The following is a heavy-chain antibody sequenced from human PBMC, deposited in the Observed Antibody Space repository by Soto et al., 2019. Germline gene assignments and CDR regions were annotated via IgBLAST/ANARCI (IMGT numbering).Heavy chain of an antibody. CDR2: ISGYNGET. CDR3: ARDRLTGNWFDP. V-gene: IGHV1-18*01. CDR1: GYTFTSYD. J-gene: IGHJ5*02. D-gene: IGHD3-10*01. Sequence: QVQLVQSGAEVKKPGASVKVSCTASGYTFTSYDISWVRQAPGQGLEWRGWISGYNGETQYAQKFQGRVTMTTDTSTSTGYMELRSLGSDDTAVYYCARDRLTGNWFDPWGQGTLVTVSS.